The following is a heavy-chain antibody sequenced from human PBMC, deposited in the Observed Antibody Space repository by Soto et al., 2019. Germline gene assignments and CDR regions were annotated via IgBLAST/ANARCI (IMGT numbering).Heavy chain of an antibody. J-gene: IGHJ2*01. D-gene: IGHD5-12*01. V-gene: IGHV3-21*01. CDR2: ISSSSSYI. CDR3: AREGGYDPWYFDL. CDR1: GFTFSSYS. Sequence: GGSLRLSCAASGFTFSSYSMNWVRQAPGKGLEWVSSISSSSSYIYYADSVKGRFTISRDNAKNSLYLQMNSLRAEDTAAYHCAREGGYDPWYFDLWGRGTLVTVSS.